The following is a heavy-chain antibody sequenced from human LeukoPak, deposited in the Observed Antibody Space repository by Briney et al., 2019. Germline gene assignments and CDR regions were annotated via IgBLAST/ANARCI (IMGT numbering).Heavy chain of an antibody. J-gene: IGHJ5*02. CDR1: GFTFSNAW. Sequence: GGSLRLSCAASGFTFSNAWMSWVRQAPGKGLEWVGRIKSKTDGGTTDYAAPVKGRLTISRDDSKNTLYLQMNSLKTEDTAVYYCTTGLKYYYGSGSYLFRKSDNWFDPWGQGTLVTVSS. CDR3: TTGLKYYYGSGSYLFRKSDNWFDP. CDR2: IKSKTDGGTT. D-gene: IGHD3-10*01. V-gene: IGHV3-15*01.